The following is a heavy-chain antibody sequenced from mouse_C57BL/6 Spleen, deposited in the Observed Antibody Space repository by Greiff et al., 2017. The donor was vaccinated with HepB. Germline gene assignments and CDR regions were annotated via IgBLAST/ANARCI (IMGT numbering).Heavy chain of an antibody. J-gene: IGHJ4*01. D-gene: IGHD6-5*01. CDR1: GFTFSDYG. V-gene: IGHV5-17*01. CDR3: ARKPPNYYAMDY. CDR2: ISSGSSTI. Sequence: DVHLVESGGGLVKPGGSLKLSCAASGFTFSDYGMHWVRQAPEKGLEWVAYISSGSSTIYYADTVKGRFTISRDNAKNTLFLQMTSLRSEDTAMYYCARKPPNYYAMDYWGQGTSVTVSS.